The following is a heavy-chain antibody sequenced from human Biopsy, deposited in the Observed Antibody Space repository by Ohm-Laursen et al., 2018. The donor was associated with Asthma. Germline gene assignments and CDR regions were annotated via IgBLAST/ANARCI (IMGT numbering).Heavy chain of an antibody. J-gene: IGHJ4*02. CDR1: GGSVTSATFH. D-gene: IGHD2-15*01. CDR2: INYSGSA. CDR3: AGFCSGGNCPDH. V-gene: IGHV4-61*01. Sequence: PSQTLSLTCTVTGGSVTSATFHWSWIRQAPGKGLEWIGFINYSGSANYSPSLRGRVSISVDRSKKQISLKLTSVTAADTAVYYCAGFCSGGNCPDHWGQGTLVTVSS.